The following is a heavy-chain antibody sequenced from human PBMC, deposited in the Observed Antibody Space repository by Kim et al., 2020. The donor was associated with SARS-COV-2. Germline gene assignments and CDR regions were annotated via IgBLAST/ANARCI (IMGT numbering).Heavy chain of an antibody. V-gene: IGHV3-15*01. CDR2: IKSKTDGGTT. J-gene: IGHJ4*02. CDR1: GFTFSNAW. D-gene: IGHD1-26*01. Sequence: GGSLRLSCAASGFTFSNAWMSWVRQAPGKGLEWVGRIKSKTDGGTTDYAAPVKGRFTISRDDSKNTLYLQMNSLKTEDTAVYYCTTDFIGMRKERGVDYWGQGTLVTVSS. CDR3: TTDFIGMRKERGVDY.